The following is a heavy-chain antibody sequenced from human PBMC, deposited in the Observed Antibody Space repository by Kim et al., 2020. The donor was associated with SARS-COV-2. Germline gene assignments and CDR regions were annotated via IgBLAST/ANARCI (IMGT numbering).Heavy chain of an antibody. CDR1: GFTFSSYG. CDR3: AKTMVLPTADDAFDI. Sequence: GGSLGLSCAASGFTFSSYGMHWVRQAPGKGLEWVAVISYDGSNKYYADSVKGRFTISRDNSKNTLYLQMNSLRAEDTAVYYCAKTMVLPTADDAFDIWGQGTMVTVSS. D-gene: IGHD3-10*01. V-gene: IGHV3-30*18. CDR2: ISYDGSNK. J-gene: IGHJ3*02.